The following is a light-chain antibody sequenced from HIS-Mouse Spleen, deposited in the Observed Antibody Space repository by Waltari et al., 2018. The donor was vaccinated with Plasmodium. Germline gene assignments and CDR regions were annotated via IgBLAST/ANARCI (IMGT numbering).Light chain of an antibody. CDR1: NIGSKS. CDR2: DYS. J-gene: IGLJ3*02. Sequence: SYVLTQPPSVSVAPGKTARITCGGNNIGSKSVHWYQQKPGQAPVLVVYDYSDRPSGIPERFSGSNSGNTATLTISRVEAGDEADYYCQVWDSSSDHRVFGGGTKLTVL. V-gene: IGLV3-21*03. CDR3: QVWDSSSDHRV.